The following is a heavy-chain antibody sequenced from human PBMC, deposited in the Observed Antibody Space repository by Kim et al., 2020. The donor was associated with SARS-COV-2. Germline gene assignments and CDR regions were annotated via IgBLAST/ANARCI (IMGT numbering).Heavy chain of an antibody. D-gene: IGHD1-26*01. J-gene: IGHJ4*02. CDR3: LGLLLGPTLDY. V-gene: IGHV3-30*03. Sequence: DSMKVRFTISRDNSKNARYLQMNSLGPGDTALYYCLGLLLGPTLDYWGQGTLVTVSS.